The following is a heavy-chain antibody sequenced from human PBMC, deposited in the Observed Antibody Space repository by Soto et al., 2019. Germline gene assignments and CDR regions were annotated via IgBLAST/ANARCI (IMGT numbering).Heavy chain of an antibody. CDR2: IYYSGST. D-gene: IGHD3-3*01. J-gene: IGHJ4*02. CDR1: GGSVSGGIYY. Sequence: PSETLSLTCTVSGGSVSGGIYYWSWIRQPPGKGLEWIGYIYYSGSTNYNPSLKSRVTISVDTSKNQFSLKLSSVTAADTAVYYCARRTIFGVAPFDYWGQGTLVTVSS. CDR3: ARRTIFGVAPFDY. V-gene: IGHV4-61*01.